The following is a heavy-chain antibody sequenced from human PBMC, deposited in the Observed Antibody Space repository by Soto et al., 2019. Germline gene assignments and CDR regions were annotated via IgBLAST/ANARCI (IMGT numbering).Heavy chain of an antibody. CDR3: ANQLRYQLLRPVFDY. CDR2: ISGSGGST. J-gene: IGHJ4*02. Sequence: PGGSLRLSCAASGFTFSSYAMSWVRQAPGKGLEWVSAISGSGGSTYYADSAKGRFTISRDNSKNTLYLQMNSLRAEDTAVYYCANQLRYQLLRPVFDYWGQGTLVTVSS. CDR1: GFTFSSYA. D-gene: IGHD2-2*01. V-gene: IGHV3-23*01.